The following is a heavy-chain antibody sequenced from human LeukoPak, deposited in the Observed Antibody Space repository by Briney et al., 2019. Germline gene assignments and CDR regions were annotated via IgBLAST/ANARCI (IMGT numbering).Heavy chain of an antibody. CDR2: ISSSGSTI. CDR3: ARAPEYCSGGSCYRDAFDI. D-gene: IGHD2-15*01. J-gene: IGHJ3*02. Sequence: GGSLRLSCAASGFTFSSYEMSWVRQAPGKGLEWVSYISSSGSTIYYADSVKGRFTISRDNAKNSLYLQMNSLRAEDTAVYYCARAPEYCSGGSCYRDAFDIWGQGTMVTVSS. CDR1: GFTFSSYE. V-gene: IGHV3-48*03.